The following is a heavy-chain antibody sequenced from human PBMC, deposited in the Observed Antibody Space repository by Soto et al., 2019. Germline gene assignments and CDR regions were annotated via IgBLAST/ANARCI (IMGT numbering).Heavy chain of an antibody. J-gene: IGHJ6*02. Sequence: SETLSLTCRVSTGSINGYYWNWIRQSPGKRLEWIAFIYSSGSTNYNPSLKSRATISVDRSKNQVSLKLTSVTAADTAVYYCARGKRDSTSCLDVWGQGTTVTVSS. D-gene: IGHD2-2*01. CDR1: TGSINGYY. CDR2: IYSSGST. CDR3: ARGKRDSTSCLDV. V-gene: IGHV4-59*01.